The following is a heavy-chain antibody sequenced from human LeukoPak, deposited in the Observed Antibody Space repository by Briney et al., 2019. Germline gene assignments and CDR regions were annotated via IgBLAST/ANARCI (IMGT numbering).Heavy chain of an antibody. D-gene: IGHD3-3*01. Sequence: SETLSLTCAVYGGSFSGYYWSWIRQPPGKGLEWIGGINHSGSTNYNPSLKSRVTISVDTSKNQFSLKLSSVTAADTAVYYCARAIMYYDFWSGYSGSRYFDYWGQGTLVTVSS. CDR3: ARAIMYYDFWSGYSGSRYFDY. J-gene: IGHJ4*02. CDR2: INHSGST. V-gene: IGHV4-34*01. CDR1: GGSFSGYY.